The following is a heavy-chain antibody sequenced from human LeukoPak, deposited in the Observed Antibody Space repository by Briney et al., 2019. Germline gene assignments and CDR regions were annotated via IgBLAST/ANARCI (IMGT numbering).Heavy chain of an antibody. Sequence: RSSQTLSLTCTVSGGSISSSSYYWAWLRQPPGKGLEWIGSIYYSGSTYYNPSLKSRVTISVDTSKNQFSLKLSSVTAADTAVYYCARRAMVRGGTYFDYWGQGTLVTVSS. CDR3: ARRAMVRGGTYFDY. CDR1: GGSISSSSYY. J-gene: IGHJ4*02. CDR2: IYYSGST. D-gene: IGHD3-10*01. V-gene: IGHV4-39*01.